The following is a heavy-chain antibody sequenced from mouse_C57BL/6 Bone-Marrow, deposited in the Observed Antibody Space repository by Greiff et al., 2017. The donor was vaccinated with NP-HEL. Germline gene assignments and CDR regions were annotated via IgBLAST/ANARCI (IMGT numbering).Heavy chain of an antibody. J-gene: IGHJ4*01. CDR3: ARSGDYDAPYAMDY. D-gene: IGHD2-4*01. V-gene: IGHV1-61*01. CDR2: IYPSDSET. CDR1: GYTFTSYW. Sequence: QVQLKQPGAELVRPGSSVKLSCKASGYTFTSYWVGWVKQRPGQGLERIGNIYPSDSETHYTQKFKDKATLTVDKSSSTAYMQLSSLTSEDSAVYYCARSGDYDAPYAMDYGGQGTSVTVS.